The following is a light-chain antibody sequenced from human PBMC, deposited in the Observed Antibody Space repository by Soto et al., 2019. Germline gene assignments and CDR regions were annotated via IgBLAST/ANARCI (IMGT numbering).Light chain of an antibody. J-gene: IGKJ5*01. CDR2: AAS. V-gene: IGKV1-12*01. CDR3: HQRSTSIT. CDR1: QGISSW. Sequence: DIQMTQSPSSVSASVGDRVTITCRASQGISSWLAWYQQRPGKAPKLLIYAASSLEIGVPSRFSGRGSGTDFTLPFSCLQPPDLAVYHRHQRSTSIT.